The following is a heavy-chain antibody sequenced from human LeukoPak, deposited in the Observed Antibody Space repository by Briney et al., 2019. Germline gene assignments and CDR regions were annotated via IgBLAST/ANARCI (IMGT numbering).Heavy chain of an antibody. V-gene: IGHV3-23*01. CDR1: GFTFSSYA. CDR2: ISGSGGST. J-gene: IGHJ4*02. D-gene: IGHD3-10*02. Sequence: PGGSLRLSCAASGFTFSSYAMSWVRQAPGEGLEWVSAISGSGGSTYYADSVKGRFTISRDNSRNTLDLQLNSLTADDTAVYYCARDAYLRGVPDGFFDYWGQGALVTVSS. CDR3: ARDAYLRGVPDGFFDY.